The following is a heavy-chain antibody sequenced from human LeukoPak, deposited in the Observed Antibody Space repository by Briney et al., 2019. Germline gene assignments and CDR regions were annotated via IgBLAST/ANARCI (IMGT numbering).Heavy chain of an antibody. Sequence: PSETLSLTCTVSGGSISSSGYYWGWIRQPPGKGLEWIGSISSGGSTHYIPSLKSRVTISVDTSKNQFSLKLSSVTAADTAVYYCARGKRDDFFSLFDYWGQGTLVTVSS. V-gene: IGHV4-39*07. CDR2: ISSGGST. CDR3: ARGKRDDFFSLFDY. D-gene: IGHD3-3*01. CDR1: GGSISSSGYY. J-gene: IGHJ4*02.